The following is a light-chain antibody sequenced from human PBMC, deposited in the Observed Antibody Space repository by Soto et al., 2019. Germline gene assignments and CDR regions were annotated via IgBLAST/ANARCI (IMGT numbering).Light chain of an antibody. CDR2: GAS. V-gene: IGKV3-15*01. CDR3: QQYNNWPLT. Sequence: EIVMTQSPATLYVSTGERATLSCRASQSVSSNLAWYQQKPGQAPRLLIYGASTRATSIPARFSGSGSGTEFTLTISSLQSEDFAVYYCQQYNNWPLTFGGGTKVEIK. CDR1: QSVSSN. J-gene: IGKJ4*01.